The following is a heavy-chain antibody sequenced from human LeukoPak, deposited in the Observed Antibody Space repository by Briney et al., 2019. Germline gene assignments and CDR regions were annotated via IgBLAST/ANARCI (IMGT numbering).Heavy chain of an antibody. Sequence: GGSLRLSCAASGFTFSSYGMHWVRQASGKGLEWVAVIWYDGSNEYYADSVKGRFTISRDNSKNTLYLQINSLRAEDTAVYYCTTGGWYDDSSGYYRVVYWGQGTLVTVSS. V-gene: IGHV3-33*01. CDR3: TTGGWYDDSSGYYRVVY. CDR1: GFTFSSYG. J-gene: IGHJ4*02. CDR2: IWYDGSNE. D-gene: IGHD3-22*01.